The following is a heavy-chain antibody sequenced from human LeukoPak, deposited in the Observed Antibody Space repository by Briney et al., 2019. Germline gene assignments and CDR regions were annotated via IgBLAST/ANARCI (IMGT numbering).Heavy chain of an antibody. CDR1: GGSISSSSYY. V-gene: IGHV4-39*01. CDR3: ARHRSSGINWFDP. CDR2: IYYSGST. D-gene: IGHD3-10*01. Sequence: SETLSLTCTVSGGSISSSSYYWGWIRQPPGKGLEWIGSIYYSGSTYYNPSLKSRVTISVDTSKNQFSLKLSSVTAADTAVYYCARHRSSGINWFDPWGQGTLVTVSS. J-gene: IGHJ5*02.